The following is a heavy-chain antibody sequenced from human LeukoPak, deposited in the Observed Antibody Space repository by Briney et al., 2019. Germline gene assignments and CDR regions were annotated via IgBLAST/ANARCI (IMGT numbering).Heavy chain of an antibody. V-gene: IGHV5-51*01. D-gene: IGHD2-15*01. CDR2: IHPGDSDN. J-gene: IGHJ4*02. CDR3: ARHAGYCTGGKCYSFYYFDY. Sequence: GESLKISCKASGYTFTNYWIGWVRHTPGKGLEWMGIIHPGDSDNRYRTSFQGQVTMSVDESTSTAYLHWTSLKASDTAIYYCARHAGYCTGGKCYSFYYFDYWGQGTLVTVSS. CDR1: GYTFTNYW.